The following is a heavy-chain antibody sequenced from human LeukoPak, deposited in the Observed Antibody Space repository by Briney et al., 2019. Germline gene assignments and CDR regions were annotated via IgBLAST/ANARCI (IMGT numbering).Heavy chain of an antibody. D-gene: IGHD2-2*01. V-gene: IGHV1-46*01. CDR3: ARETIVVVPAAMSTSGSSVSVDFGY. J-gene: IGHJ4*02. CDR2: INPSSGST. Sequence: ASVKVSCKASGYTFTSYYMHWVRQAPGQGLEWMGIINPSSGSTSYAQKFQGRVTMTRDTSTSTVYMELSSLRSDDTAVYYCARETIVVVPAAMSTSGSSVSVDFGYWGQGTLVTVSS. CDR1: GYTFTSYY.